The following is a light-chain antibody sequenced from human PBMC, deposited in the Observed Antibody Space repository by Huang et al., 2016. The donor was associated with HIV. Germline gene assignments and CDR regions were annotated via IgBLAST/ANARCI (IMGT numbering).Light chain of an antibody. CDR2: DSS. CDR1: QNINTH. CDR3: QQRVNGLT. Sequence: EIVLTQSPATLSFFPGQRVSLSCRASQNINTHLAWYQQRPGQPPRLLIYDSSSRVPGVPARFSGSGSVTDFTLTISSLESEDFATYYCQQRVNGLTFGGGTKV. J-gene: IGKJ4*01. V-gene: IGKV3-11*01.